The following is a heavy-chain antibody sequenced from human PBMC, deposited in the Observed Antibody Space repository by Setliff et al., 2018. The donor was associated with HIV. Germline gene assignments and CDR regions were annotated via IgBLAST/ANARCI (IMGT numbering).Heavy chain of an antibody. V-gene: IGHV1-2*02. CDR1: GYTFTGYY. Sequence: GASVKVSCKASGYTFTGYYMHWVRQATGQGLEWMGWINPNSGGTNYAQKIQGRVTMTRDTSISTAYMELSRLRSDDTAVYYCARDSYYDSSGYRGGGPGGYYYYGMDVWGQVTTVTVSS. J-gene: IGHJ6*02. CDR2: INPNSGGT. CDR3: ARDSYYDSSGYRGGGPGGYYYYGMDV. D-gene: IGHD3-22*01.